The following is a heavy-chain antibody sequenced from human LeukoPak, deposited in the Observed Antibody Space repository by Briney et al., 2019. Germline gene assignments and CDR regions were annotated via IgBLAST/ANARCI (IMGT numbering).Heavy chain of an antibody. CDR2: IYSGGST. V-gene: IGHV3-53*01. Sequence: GGSLRLSCAASGFTVSSNYMSWVRQAPGKGLEWVSVIYSGGSTYYADSVKGRFTISRDNSKNTLYLQMNSLRAEDTAVYYCARDKAPSSRGKWLPHDYWGQGTLVTVSS. D-gene: IGHD3-22*01. CDR3: ARDKAPSSRGKWLPHDY. CDR1: GFTVSSNY. J-gene: IGHJ4*02.